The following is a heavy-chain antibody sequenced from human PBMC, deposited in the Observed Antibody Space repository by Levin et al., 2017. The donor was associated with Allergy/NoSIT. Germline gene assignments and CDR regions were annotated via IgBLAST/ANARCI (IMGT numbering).Heavy chain of an antibody. J-gene: IGHJ5*02. Sequence: SETLSLTCAVYRGSFSAFYWSWIRQPPGKGLEWIGEINYSGSTNYNPSLKSRVTISVDTSKNQFSLKLTSVTAADTAVYYCAGGGKTRGSWPLYNWFDPWGQGTLVTVSS. D-gene: IGHD6-13*01. V-gene: IGHV4-34*01. CDR1: RGSFSAFY. CDR2: INYSGST. CDR3: AGGGKTRGSWPLYNWFDP.